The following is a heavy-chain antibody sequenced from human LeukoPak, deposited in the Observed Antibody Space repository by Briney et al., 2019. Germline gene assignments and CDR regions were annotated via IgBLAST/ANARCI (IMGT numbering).Heavy chain of an antibody. Sequence: ASVKVSRKASGYTFTSYDINWVRQATGQGLEWMGWMNPNSGNTGYAQKFQGRVTITRNTSISTAYMELSSLRSEDTAVYYCARDSYYDSNWFDPWGQGTLVTVSS. D-gene: IGHD3-22*01. CDR2: MNPNSGNT. CDR3: ARDSYYDSNWFDP. J-gene: IGHJ5*02. V-gene: IGHV1-8*03. CDR1: GYTFTSYD.